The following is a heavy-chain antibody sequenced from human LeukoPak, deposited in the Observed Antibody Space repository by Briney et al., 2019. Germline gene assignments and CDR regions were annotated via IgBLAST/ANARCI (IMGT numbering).Heavy chain of an antibody. V-gene: IGHV4-61*02. CDR1: GGSISSGSYY. CDR2: IYTSGST. CDR3: ARGATTVTTINWFDP. Sequence: SETLSLTCTVSGGSISSGSYYWSWIRQPAGKGLEWIGRIYTSGSTNYNPSLKSRVTISVDTSKNQFSLKLSSVTAADTAVYYCARGATTVTTINWFDPWGQGTLVTVSS. J-gene: IGHJ5*02. D-gene: IGHD4-17*01.